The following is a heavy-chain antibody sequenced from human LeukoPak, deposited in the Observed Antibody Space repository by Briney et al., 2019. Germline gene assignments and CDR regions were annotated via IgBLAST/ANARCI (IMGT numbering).Heavy chain of an antibody. CDR3: ARRSAAGSLDY. J-gene: IGHJ4*02. D-gene: IGHD6-13*01. V-gene: IGHV3-11*01. Sequence: SGGSLRLSWAAAGFIFSDYYMSWISQAPGKGLEWISYISSSGSTIYYADSVKDRFTISRDNAKNSLYLQMNSLRAEDTAVYYCARRSAAGSLDYWGQGTLVTVSS. CDR2: ISSSGSTI. CDR1: GFIFSDYY.